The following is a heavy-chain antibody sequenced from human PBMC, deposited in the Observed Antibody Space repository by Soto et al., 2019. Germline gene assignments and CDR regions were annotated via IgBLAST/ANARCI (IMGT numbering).Heavy chain of an antibody. CDR3: ATLNPPAAH. D-gene: IGHD6-25*01. Sequence: QAGGSLRLSCAASGLTFSKYWMHWVRQAPGKGPMWVSRISGVGSSTDYADSVKGRFTVSRDNAKNTLYLQMNSLRAEDTAVYYWATLNPPAAHWGQGTLVTVSS. V-gene: IGHV3-74*01. CDR1: GLTFSKYW. CDR2: ISGVGSST. J-gene: IGHJ4*02.